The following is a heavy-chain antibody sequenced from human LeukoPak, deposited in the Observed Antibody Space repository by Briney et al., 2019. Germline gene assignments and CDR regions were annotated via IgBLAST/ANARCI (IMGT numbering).Heavy chain of an antibody. D-gene: IGHD3-22*01. Sequence: GASVKVSCKASGYTFTGYYMHWVRQAPGQGLEWMGWINPNSGGTIYAQKFQGRITMTEDTSTDTAYMELSSLRSEDTAVYYCATHSSGYYYVNPLWQHWGQGTLVTASS. CDR3: ATHSSGYYYVNPLWQH. CDR2: INPNSGGT. V-gene: IGHV1-2*02. J-gene: IGHJ1*01. CDR1: GYTFTGYY.